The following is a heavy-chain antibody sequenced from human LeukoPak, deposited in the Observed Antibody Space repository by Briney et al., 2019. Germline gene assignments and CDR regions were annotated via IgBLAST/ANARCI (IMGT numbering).Heavy chain of an antibody. V-gene: IGHV3-64*01. CDR1: GFTFGSYA. CDR3: ARRGVTSTLDY. J-gene: IGHJ4*02. D-gene: IGHD5-18*01. Sequence: GGSLRLSCAASGFTFGSYAMHWVRQAPGKGLEYVSAISSNGGSTYYANSVKGRFTISRDNSKNTLYLQMGSLRAEDMAVYYCARRGVTSTLDYWGQGTLVTVSS. CDR2: ISSNGGST.